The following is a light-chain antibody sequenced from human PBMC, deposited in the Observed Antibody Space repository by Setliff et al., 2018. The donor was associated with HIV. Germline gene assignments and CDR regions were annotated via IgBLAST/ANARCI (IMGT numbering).Light chain of an antibody. CDR1: SSDVGGYNH. J-gene: IGLJ1*01. Sequence: QSVLTQPASVSGSPGQSITISCTGTSSDVGGYNHVSWYQQHPGKAPKVMIYEVSNRPSGVSNRFSGSKSGNTASLTISGLQAEDEADYHCTSYTSSYTLVFGTGTKVTVL. CDR2: EVS. CDR3: TSYTSSYTLV. V-gene: IGLV2-14*01.